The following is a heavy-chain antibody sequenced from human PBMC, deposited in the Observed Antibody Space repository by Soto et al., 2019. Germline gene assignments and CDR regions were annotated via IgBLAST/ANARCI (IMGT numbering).Heavy chain of an antibody. CDR1: GYTFTGYA. Sequence: ASVKVSCKASGYTFTGYAMHWVRQAPGQRLEWMGWINAGNGNTKYSQKFQGRVTITRDTSASTAYMELSSLRSEDTAVYYCARAVAVPSDFDYWGQGTLVTVSS. J-gene: IGHJ4*02. D-gene: IGHD6-19*01. CDR2: INAGNGNT. V-gene: IGHV1-3*01. CDR3: ARAVAVPSDFDY.